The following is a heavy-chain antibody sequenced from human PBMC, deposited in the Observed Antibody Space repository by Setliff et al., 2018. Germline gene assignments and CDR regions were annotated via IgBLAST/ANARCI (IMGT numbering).Heavy chain of an antibody. V-gene: IGHV4-61*02. CDR1: GVSIANTASY. D-gene: IGHD6-19*01. J-gene: IGHJ5*01. CDR2: IYTTWST. Sequence: PSETLSLTCNVSGVSIANTASYWSWIRQPAGKGLEWIGRIYTTWSTNYNPSLKSRVTISLDTSKNQVSLRLTSMTAADTAVYYCVRERRGPVAGTDSWGQGTLVTVSS. CDR3: VRERRGPVAGTDS.